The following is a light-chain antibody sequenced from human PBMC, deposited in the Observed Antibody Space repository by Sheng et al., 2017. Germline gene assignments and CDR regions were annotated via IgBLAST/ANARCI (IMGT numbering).Light chain of an antibody. Sequence: LVLTQSPGTLSLSPGERATLSCRASQTVSSLYLAWYQQKAGQAPRLLIYGASSRATGIPDRFSGSGSGTDFTLTISRLEPEDFAVYYCQQRSSWLITFGQGTRLEIK. CDR1: QTVSSLY. J-gene: IGKJ5*01. V-gene: IGKV3D-20*02. CDR3: QQRSSWLIT. CDR2: GAS.